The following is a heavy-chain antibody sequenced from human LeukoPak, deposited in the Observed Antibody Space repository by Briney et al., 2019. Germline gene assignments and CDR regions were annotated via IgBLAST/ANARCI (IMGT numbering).Heavy chain of an antibody. CDR3: AKEWAAVAFDY. D-gene: IGHD6-19*01. V-gene: IGHV3-23*01. Sequence: PGGSLRLSCAASGFTFSTYVMTWVRQAPGKGLEWVSAVTGSGDKTYYADSVKGRFTISRDNSKNTLYLQMNSLRAEDTALYYCAKEWAAVAFDYWGQGTLVTVSS. CDR1: GFTFSTYV. J-gene: IGHJ4*02. CDR2: VTGSGDKT.